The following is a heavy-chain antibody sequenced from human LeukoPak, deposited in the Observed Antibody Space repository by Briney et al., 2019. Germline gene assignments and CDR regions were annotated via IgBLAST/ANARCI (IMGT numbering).Heavy chain of an antibody. CDR1: GYTLTSYY. D-gene: IGHD6-6*01. CDR2: INPSGGST. Sequence: GASVKVSCKASGYTLTSYYMHWVRQAPGQGLEWMGIINPSGGSTSYAQKFQGRVTMTRDMSTSTVYMELSSLRSEDTAVYYCALTYRVAARPLDYWGQGTLVTVSS. V-gene: IGHV1-46*01. J-gene: IGHJ4*02. CDR3: ALTYRVAARPLDY.